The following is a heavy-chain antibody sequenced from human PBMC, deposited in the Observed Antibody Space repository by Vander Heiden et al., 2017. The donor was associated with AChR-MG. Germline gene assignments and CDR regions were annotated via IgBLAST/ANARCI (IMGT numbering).Heavy chain of an antibody. Sequence: EVQLLESGGGLVQPGGSLSLSCAPPGYPFSRDAMSWVRQAPGKGREWVSAISGSGGSTYYADSVKGRFTISRDNSKNTLYLQMNSLRAEDTAVYYCAKAYCGGDCYSNWFDPWGQGTLVTVSS. CDR3: AKAYCGGDCYSNWFDP. J-gene: IGHJ5*02. CDR2: ISGSGGST. V-gene: IGHV3-23*01. CDR1: GYPFSRDA. D-gene: IGHD2-21*02.